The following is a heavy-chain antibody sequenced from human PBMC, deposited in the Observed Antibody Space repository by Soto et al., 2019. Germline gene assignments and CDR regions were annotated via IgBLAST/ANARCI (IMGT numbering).Heavy chain of an antibody. CDR1: GGSISSYY. CDR2: IYYSGST. J-gene: IGHJ2*01. V-gene: IGHV4-59*12. CDR3: ARGDYDSAWYFDL. Sequence: QVQLQESGPGLVKPSETLSLTCTVSGGSISSYYWNWIRQPPGKGLEWIGYIYYSGSTNYNPSLKMRDTISVDTSKNQFSLKLTSVTDADTAVYYCARGDYDSAWYFDLWGRGTLVTVSS. D-gene: IGHD4-17*01.